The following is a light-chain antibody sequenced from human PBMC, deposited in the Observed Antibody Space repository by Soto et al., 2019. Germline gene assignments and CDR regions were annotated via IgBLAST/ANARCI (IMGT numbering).Light chain of an antibody. CDR2: GAS. V-gene: IGKV3D-15*01. Sequence: EILMTQSPDTLSVSPGERATLSCKASQRISSNLAWYQQKPGQAPRLLIYGASTRATGVPARFSGSGSETDFTLTISNLQSEDCAVYYCQHYNNWPPYTFGQGTKV. J-gene: IGKJ2*01. CDR1: QRISSN. CDR3: QHYNNWPPYT.